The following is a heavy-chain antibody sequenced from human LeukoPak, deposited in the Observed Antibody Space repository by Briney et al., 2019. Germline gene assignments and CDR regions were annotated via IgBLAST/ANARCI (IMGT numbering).Heavy chain of an antibody. CDR3: ARQRSFGYGSGSPLDY. D-gene: IGHD3-10*01. V-gene: IGHV4-61*02. Sequence: SETLSLTCTVSGGSISSGSYYWSWIRQPAGKGLEWIGRIYNSGNTNYNPSLKSRFTISVDTSKNQFSLKLSSVTAADTAVYYCARQRSFGYGSGSPLDYWGQGTLVTVSS. J-gene: IGHJ4*02. CDR2: IYNSGNT. CDR1: GGSISSGSYY.